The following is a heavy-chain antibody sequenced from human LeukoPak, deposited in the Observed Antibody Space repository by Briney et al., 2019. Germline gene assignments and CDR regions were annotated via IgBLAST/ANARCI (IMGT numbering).Heavy chain of an antibody. CDR3: ARELPGEAFDV. CDR1: GFTFDDYA. Sequence: GRSLRLSCAASGFTFDDYAMHWVRQAPGKGLEWVSGISWNRANIDYADSVEGRFTISRDIAKNSLYLQMNSLRAEDTAIYYCARELPGEAFDVWGQGTMVTVSS. D-gene: IGHD7-27*01. J-gene: IGHJ3*01. CDR2: ISWNRANI. V-gene: IGHV3-9*01.